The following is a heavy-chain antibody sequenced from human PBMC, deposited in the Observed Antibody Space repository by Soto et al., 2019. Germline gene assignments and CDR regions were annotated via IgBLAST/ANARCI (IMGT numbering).Heavy chain of an antibody. Sequence: QVQLQQWGAGLLKPSETLSLTCAVYGGSFSDFYWTWIRQLPGKGLEWIGEINHSGSTNYNPSLKSRVAISVDTSKNLFSLSLRSVTAADTAVYYCGPRGAVADPRGYWGQGTLVTVSS. CDR3: GPRGAVADPRGY. CDR2: INHSGST. J-gene: IGHJ4*02. CDR1: GGSFSDFY. V-gene: IGHV4-34*01. D-gene: IGHD6-19*01.